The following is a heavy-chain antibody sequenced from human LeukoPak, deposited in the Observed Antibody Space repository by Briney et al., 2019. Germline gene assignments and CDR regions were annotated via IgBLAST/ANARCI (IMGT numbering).Heavy chain of an antibody. J-gene: IGHJ4*02. CDR2: IKQDGSEE. CDR1: GFIFSSYW. D-gene: IGHD2-15*01. V-gene: IGHV3-7*04. CDR3: GRAYCSGGSCYLRY. Sequence: GGSLRLSCAASGFIFSSYWISWVRQAPGKGLEWVANIKQDGSEEYYVDSVKGRFTISRDDAKNSLYLQMNSLRAEDTAVYYCGRAYCSGGSCYLRYWGQGTLVTVSS.